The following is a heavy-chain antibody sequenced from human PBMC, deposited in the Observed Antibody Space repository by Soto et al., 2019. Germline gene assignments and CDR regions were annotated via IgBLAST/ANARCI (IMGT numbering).Heavy chain of an antibody. D-gene: IGHD3-16*01. V-gene: IGHV3-23*01. CDR3: AKRGRGAVAYDY. Sequence: EVQLLESGGGLVQPGGSLRLSCAASGFTFSSYDMSWVRQAPGQGLEWVPVISGSGGRTYSADSGKGRFTISRDNSKNTLYLQMNSLRAEDTAVYYCAKRGRGAVAYDYWGQGTLVTVSS. CDR1: GFTFSSYD. CDR2: ISGSGGRT. J-gene: IGHJ4*02.